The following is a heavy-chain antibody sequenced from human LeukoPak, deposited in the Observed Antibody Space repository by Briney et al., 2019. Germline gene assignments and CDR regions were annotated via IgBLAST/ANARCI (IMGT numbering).Heavy chain of an antibody. Sequence: TGGSLRLSCAASGFSFSSHGMSWDRQAPGKGLEWVSGIIGGAGGTYYADSVKGRFTISRDNAKNTLYLQMNSLRAEDTAVYYCAHGSMYQLDYWGQGTLVTVSS. CDR3: AHGSMYQLDY. V-gene: IGHV3-23*01. CDR1: GFSFSSHG. CDR2: IIGGAGGT. D-gene: IGHD2-2*01. J-gene: IGHJ4*02.